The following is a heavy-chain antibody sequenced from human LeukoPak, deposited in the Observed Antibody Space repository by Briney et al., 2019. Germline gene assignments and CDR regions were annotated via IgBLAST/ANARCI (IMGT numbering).Heavy chain of an antibody. Sequence: GGSLRLSCSASGFTFSTYAMHWVRQAPRKGLEYVSSITSDGGSTYYADSVKGRFTISRDNSKNTLYLQMNSLRAEDTAVYYCAKDRYGTNWNDAFDIWGQGTMVTVSS. J-gene: IGHJ3*02. CDR1: GFTFSTYA. CDR3: AKDRYGTNWNDAFDI. V-gene: IGHV3-64*04. D-gene: IGHD1-1*01. CDR2: ITSDGGST.